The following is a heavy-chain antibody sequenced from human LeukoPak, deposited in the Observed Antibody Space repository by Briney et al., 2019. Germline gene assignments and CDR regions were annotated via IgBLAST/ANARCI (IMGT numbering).Heavy chain of an antibody. Sequence: PSETLSLTCTVSGGSISNYYWSWTRQPPGKGLEWIGNIYYSGSTYYKPSLKTRVTISVDTSKNQFSLKLTSVTAADTAVYYCARHASVDGNWPRPLDYWGQGSLVTVSS. V-gene: IGHV4-59*04. CDR3: ARHASVDGNWPRPLDY. CDR1: GGSISNYY. J-gene: IGHJ4*02. D-gene: IGHD6-19*01. CDR2: IYYSGST.